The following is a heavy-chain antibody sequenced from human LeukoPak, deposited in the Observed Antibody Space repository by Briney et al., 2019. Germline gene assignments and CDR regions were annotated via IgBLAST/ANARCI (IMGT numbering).Heavy chain of an antibody. CDR1: GGSISSYY. V-gene: IGHV4-59*01. Sequence: SETLSLTCNVSGGSISSYYWSWIRQPAGKGLEWIGYISYIGSTNYNPSLKSRVTISIDTSRNQFSLRLSSVTAADTAVYYCARDLVTVTKGFDIWGQGTMVSVSS. CDR3: ARDLVTVTKGFDI. J-gene: IGHJ3*02. D-gene: IGHD4-17*01. CDR2: ISYIGST.